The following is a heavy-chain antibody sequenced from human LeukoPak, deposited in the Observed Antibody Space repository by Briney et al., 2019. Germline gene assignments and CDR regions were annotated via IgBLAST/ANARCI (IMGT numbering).Heavy chain of an antibody. J-gene: IGHJ5*02. CDR2: IRYDGSNK. D-gene: IGHD5-24*01. CDR1: GFTFSSYG. V-gene: IGHV3-30*02. CDR3: AKVGDGYNQGWFDP. Sequence: GGSLRLSCAASGFTFSSYGMHWVRQAPGKGLEWVAFIRYDGSNKYYADSVKGRFTVSRDNSKNTLYLQMNSLRAEDTAVYYCAKVGDGYNQGWFDPWGQGTLVAVSS.